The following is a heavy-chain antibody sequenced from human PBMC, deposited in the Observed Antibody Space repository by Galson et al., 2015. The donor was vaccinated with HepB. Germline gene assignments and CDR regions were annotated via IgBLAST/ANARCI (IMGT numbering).Heavy chain of an antibody. CDR2: IIPIFGTA. CDR1: GGTFSSYA. D-gene: IGHD6-13*01. V-gene: IGHV1-69*13. Sequence: SVKVSCKASGGTFSSYAISWVRQAPGQGLEWMGGIIPIFGTANYAQKFQGRVTITADESTSTAYMELSSLRSEDTAVYYCATRGRDVDSSRYLLGYWGQGTLVTVSS. CDR3: ATRGRDVDSSRYLLGY. J-gene: IGHJ4*02.